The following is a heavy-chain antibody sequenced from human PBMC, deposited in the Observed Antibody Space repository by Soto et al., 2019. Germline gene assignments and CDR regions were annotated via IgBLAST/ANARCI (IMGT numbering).Heavy chain of an antibody. J-gene: IGHJ3*02. CDR2: IYHSGST. CDR1: GGSISSSNW. D-gene: IGHD3-22*01. V-gene: IGHV4-4*02. Sequence: SETLSLTCAVSGGSISSSNWWSWVRQPPGKGLEWIGEIYHSGSTNYNPPLKSRVTISVDKSKNQFSLKLSSVTAADTAVYYCARRITMIVVVITSAFDIWGQGTMVTVSS. CDR3: ARRITMIVVVITSAFDI.